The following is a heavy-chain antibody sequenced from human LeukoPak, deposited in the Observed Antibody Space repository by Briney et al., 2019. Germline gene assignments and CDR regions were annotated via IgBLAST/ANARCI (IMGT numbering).Heavy chain of an antibody. J-gene: IGHJ6*03. Sequence: ASVKVSCKASGYTFTSYDINWVRQATGQGLEWMGWMNPNSGNTGYAQKFQGRVTITRNTSISTAYMELSSLRSEDTAVYYCARGGYDYNYYYYYMEVWGKGTTVTISS. CDR1: GYTFTSYD. CDR3: ARGGYDYNYYYYYMEV. CDR2: MNPNSGNT. D-gene: IGHD5-12*01. V-gene: IGHV1-8*03.